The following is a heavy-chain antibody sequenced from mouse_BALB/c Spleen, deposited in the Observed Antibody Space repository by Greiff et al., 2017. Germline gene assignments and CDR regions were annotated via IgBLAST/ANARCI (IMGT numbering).Heavy chain of an antibody. D-gene: IGHD2-1*01. CDR3: NARFGNYDAMDY. J-gene: IGHJ4*01. CDR1: GFNIKDYY. V-gene: IGHV14-4*02. Sequence: VQLKQSGAELVRSGASVKLSCTASGFNIKDYYMHWVKQRPEQGLEWIGWIDPENGDTEYAPKFQGKATMTADTSSNTAYLQLSSLTSEYTAVYYCNARFGNYDAMDYWGQGTSVTVSS. CDR2: IDPENGDT.